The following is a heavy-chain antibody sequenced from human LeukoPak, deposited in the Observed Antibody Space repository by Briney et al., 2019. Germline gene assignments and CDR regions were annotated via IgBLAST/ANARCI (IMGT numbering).Heavy chain of an antibody. Sequence: QTGGSLRLSCAASGFTFSSYEMNWVRQAPGKGLEWVSSISRSATTIYYADSVKGRFTISRDNAKNSLYLQMNSLRAEDTAVYYCARRAGAYSHPYDYWGQGTLVTVSS. J-gene: IGHJ4*02. CDR2: ISRSATTI. V-gene: IGHV3-48*03. CDR3: ARRAGAYSHPYDY. CDR1: GFTFSSYE. D-gene: IGHD4/OR15-4a*01.